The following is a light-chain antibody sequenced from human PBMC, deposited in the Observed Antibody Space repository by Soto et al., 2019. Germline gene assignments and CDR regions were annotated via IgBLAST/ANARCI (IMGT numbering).Light chain of an antibody. J-gene: IGLJ1*01. Sequence: QSVLPQPASVSGSPGQSITISCTGTSSDVGGYHYVSWYQQYPGKAPKVMIYDVSNRPSGVSNRFSGSKSGNTASLTLSGLRAEDEADYYCSSYTTSSTYVSGPGTKFTVL. CDR1: SSDVGGYHY. CDR2: DVS. CDR3: SSYTTSSTYV. V-gene: IGLV2-14*01.